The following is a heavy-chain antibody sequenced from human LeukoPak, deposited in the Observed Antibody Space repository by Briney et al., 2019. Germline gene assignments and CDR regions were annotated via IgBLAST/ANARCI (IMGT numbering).Heavy chain of an antibody. CDR3: ATVPPITMVRGVTYYFDY. V-gene: IGHV1-69*13. D-gene: IGHD3-10*01. J-gene: IGHJ4*02. CDR2: IIPIFGTA. Sequence: EASVKVSCKASGGTFSSYAISWVRQAPGQGLEWMGGIIPIFGTANYAQKFQGRVTITADESTSTAYMELSSLRSEDTAVYYCATVPPITMVRGVTYYFDYWGQGTLVTVSS. CDR1: GGTFSSYA.